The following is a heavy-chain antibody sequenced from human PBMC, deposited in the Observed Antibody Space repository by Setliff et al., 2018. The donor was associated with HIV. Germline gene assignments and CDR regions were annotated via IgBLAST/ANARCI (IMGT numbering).Heavy chain of an antibody. J-gene: IGHJ4*02. CDR3: ARHDGGGWYVRVLATSFDY. Sequence: SETLSLICTVSGGSISSSSYYWGWIRQPPGKGLEWIGSIYYSGRTYYNPSLKSRVTISVDTSKNQFSLKLSSVTAADTAVYYCARHDGGGWYVRVLATSFDYWGQGTRGTAPQ. CDR1: GGSISSSSYY. CDR2: IYYSGRT. D-gene: IGHD6-19*01. V-gene: IGHV4-39*01.